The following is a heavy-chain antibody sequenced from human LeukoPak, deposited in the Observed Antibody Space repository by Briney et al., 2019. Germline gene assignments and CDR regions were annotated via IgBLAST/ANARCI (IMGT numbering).Heavy chain of an antibody. D-gene: IGHD3-10*01. J-gene: IGHJ4*02. V-gene: IGHV4-59*08. CDR3: ARLVYGSGSSYFDY. CDR2: IYYSGST. CDR1: GGSISSYY. Sequence: SETLSLTCTVSGGSISSYYWSWIRQPPGKGLEWIGYIYYSGSTNYNPSLKSRVTISVDTSKNQFSLKLSSVTAADTAVYYCARLVYGSGSSYFDYWDQGTLVTVSS.